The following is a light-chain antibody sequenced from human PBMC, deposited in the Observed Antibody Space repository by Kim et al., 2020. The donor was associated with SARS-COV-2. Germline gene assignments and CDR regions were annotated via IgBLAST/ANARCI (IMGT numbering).Light chain of an antibody. CDR1: SSDVGGYNY. CDR3: SSYAGSNYPYV. Sequence: QSALTQPPSASGSLGQSVPISCTGTSSDVGGYNYVSWYQQHPGKAPKLMIYKVTQRPSGVPDRFSGSKSGNTASLTVSGLQAEDEADYFCSSYAGSNYPYVFGTGTKVTVL. V-gene: IGLV2-8*01. CDR2: KVT. J-gene: IGLJ1*01.